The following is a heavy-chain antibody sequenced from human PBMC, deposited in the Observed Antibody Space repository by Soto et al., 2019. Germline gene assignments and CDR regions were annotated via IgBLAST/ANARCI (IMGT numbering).Heavy chain of an antibody. CDR1: GFTFSSYS. V-gene: IGHV3-21*01. Sequence: EVQLVESGGGLVKPGGSLRLSCAASGFTFSSYSMNWVRQAPGKGLEWVSSISSSSSYIYYADSVKGRFTISRDNAKNSLYLQTNSLRAEDTAVYYCARAAVINDDYWGQGTLVTVSS. J-gene: IGHJ4*02. CDR2: ISSSSSYI. D-gene: IGHD1-1*01. CDR3: ARAAVINDDY.